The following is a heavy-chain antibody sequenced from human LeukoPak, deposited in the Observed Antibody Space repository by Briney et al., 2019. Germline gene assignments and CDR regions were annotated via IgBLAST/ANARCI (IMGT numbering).Heavy chain of an antibody. CDR1: GFTSSSYS. J-gene: IGHJ3*02. Sequence: VGSLRLSCAASGFTSSSYSFNWVPQAPGKGLEWFSYISRTTSYEDSVKGRFTISRDNAKSSLYLQMNSLRAEDTAVYYCALSRVVGGAFDIWGQGTTVTVSS. CDR2: ISRTT. V-gene: IGHV3-48*01. D-gene: IGHD1-26*01. CDR3: ALSRVVGGAFDI.